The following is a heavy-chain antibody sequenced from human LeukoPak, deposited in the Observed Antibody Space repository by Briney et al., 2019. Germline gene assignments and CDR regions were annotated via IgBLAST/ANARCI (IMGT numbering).Heavy chain of an antibody. Sequence: SETLSLTCAVYGGSFSGYYWSWFRQPPGKGLEWIGEINHSGSTNYNPSLKSRVTISVDTSKNQFSLKLSSVTAADTAVYYCERDQPYQLFPPYYYYYGMDVWGQGTTVTVSS. D-gene: IGHD2-2*01. CDR3: ERDQPYQLFPPYYYYYGMDV. CDR2: INHSGST. J-gene: IGHJ6*02. V-gene: IGHV4-34*01. CDR1: GGSFSGYY.